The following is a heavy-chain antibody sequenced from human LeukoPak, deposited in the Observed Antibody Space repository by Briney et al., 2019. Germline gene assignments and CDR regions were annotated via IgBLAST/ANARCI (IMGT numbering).Heavy chain of an antibody. CDR3: ARDLVSGYYGSGSYSYYFDY. CDR2: INHSGST. D-gene: IGHD3-10*01. J-gene: IGHJ4*02. V-gene: IGHV4-34*01. Sequence: SETLSLTCAVYGGSFSGYYWSWIRQPPGKGLEWIGEINHSGSTNYNPSLKSRVTMSVDTSKNQFSLKLSSVTAADTAVYYCARDLVSGYYGSGSYSYYFDYWGQGTLVTVSS. CDR1: GGSFSGYY.